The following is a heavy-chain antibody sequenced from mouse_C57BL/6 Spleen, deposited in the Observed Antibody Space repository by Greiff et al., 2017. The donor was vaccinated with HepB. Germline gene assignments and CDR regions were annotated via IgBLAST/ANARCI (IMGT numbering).Heavy chain of an antibody. J-gene: IGHJ2*01. V-gene: IGHV1-15*01. D-gene: IGHD2-4*01. CDR3: TRFSDYDGYYFDY. CDR2: IDPETGGT. CDR1: GYTFTDYE. Sequence: VQLQQSGAELVRPGASVTLSCKASGYTFTDYEMHWVKQTPVHGLEWIGAIDPETGGTAYNQKFKGKAILTADKSSSTAYMELRSLTSEDSAVYYCTRFSDYDGYYFDYWGQGTTLTVSS.